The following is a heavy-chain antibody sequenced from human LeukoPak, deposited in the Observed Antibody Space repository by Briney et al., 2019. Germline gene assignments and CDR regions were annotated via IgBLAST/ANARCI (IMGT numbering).Heavy chain of an antibody. CDR2: IKQDGSEK. CDR1: GFTFTSYW. V-gene: IGHV3-7*01. CDR3: ARDIVVVPAAIYYFDY. Sequence: GGSLRLSCAASGFTFTSYWMSWVRQAPGPGLGWVASIKQDGSEKYYVDSVKGRFTISIDKAKNSLYLQMNSLRAEDTAVYDFARDIVVVPAAIYYFDYWGQGTLVTVSS. D-gene: IGHD2-2*02. J-gene: IGHJ4*02.